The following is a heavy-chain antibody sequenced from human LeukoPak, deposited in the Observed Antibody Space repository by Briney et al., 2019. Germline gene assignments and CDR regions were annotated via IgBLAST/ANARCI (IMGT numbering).Heavy chain of an antibody. CDR1: GFTFSSYW. V-gene: IGHV3-7*01. Sequence: GGSLRLSCAASGFTFSSYWMSWVRQAPGKGLEWVANIKQDGSGKYYVDSVKGRFTISRDNAKNSLYLQMNSLRAEDTAVYYCAREGAWGVTTIFNYYGMDVWGQGTTVTVSS. CDR3: AREGAWGVTTIFNYYGMDV. CDR2: IKQDGSGK. D-gene: IGHD3-3*01. J-gene: IGHJ6*02.